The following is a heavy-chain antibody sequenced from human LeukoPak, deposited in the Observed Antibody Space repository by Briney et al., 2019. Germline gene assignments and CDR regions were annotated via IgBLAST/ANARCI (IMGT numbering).Heavy chain of an antibody. D-gene: IGHD6-13*01. J-gene: IGHJ3*02. Sequence: PSETLSLTCTVSGGSISSYYWSWIRQPPGKGLEWIGYIYTSGSTNYNPSLKSRVTISVDTSKNQFSLKLSSVTAADTAGYYCARLGGSSWDFGAFDIWGQGAMVTVSS. V-gene: IGHV4-4*09. CDR3: ARLGGSSWDFGAFDI. CDR1: GGSISSYY. CDR2: IYTSGST.